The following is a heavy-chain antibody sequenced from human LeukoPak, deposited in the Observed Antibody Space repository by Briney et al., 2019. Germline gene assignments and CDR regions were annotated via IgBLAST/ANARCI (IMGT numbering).Heavy chain of an antibody. J-gene: IGHJ3*02. CDR3: ARRDMQWGAFDI. CDR1: GGSISSYY. Sequence: SETLSLTCTVSGGSISSYYWSWVRQSPGKGLEWIGYIYYSGSTNYNPSLKSRVTISVDTSKNQFSLKLSSVTAADTAVYYCARRDMQWGAFDIWGQGTMVTVSS. V-gene: IGHV4-59*01. D-gene: IGHD2-8*01. CDR2: IYYSGST.